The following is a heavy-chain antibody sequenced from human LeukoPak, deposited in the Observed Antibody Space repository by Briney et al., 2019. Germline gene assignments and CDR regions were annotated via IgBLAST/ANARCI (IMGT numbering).Heavy chain of an antibody. CDR1: GGAIISYC. D-gene: IGHD1/OR15-1a*01. Sequence: SGTLSLTCTVSGGAIISYCWSWIRQPPGKGLEWIGYVYYSGSTNYNPSLNSRVTISIDMSKNQFSLSLNSVTAADTAVYFCARGSGTGRPNFDYWGQGTLVTVSS. CDR2: VYYSGST. CDR3: ARGSGTGRPNFDY. V-gene: IGHV4-59*01. J-gene: IGHJ4*02.